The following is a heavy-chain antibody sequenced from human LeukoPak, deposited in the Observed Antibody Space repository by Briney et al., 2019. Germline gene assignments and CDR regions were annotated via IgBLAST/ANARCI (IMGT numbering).Heavy chain of an antibody. J-gene: IGHJ5*02. CDR3: AREKGRYWFDP. D-gene: IGHD3-10*01. V-gene: IGHV4-38-2*02. CDR2: IYHSGGA. Sequence: SETLSLTCAVSGYPISSGYYWGWIRQPPGKGLEWIGSIYHSGGAYYNSSLKSRVTISIDTSKNQFSLNLSSVTAADMAVYYCAREKGRYWFDPWGQGTLVTVSS. CDR1: GYPISSGYY.